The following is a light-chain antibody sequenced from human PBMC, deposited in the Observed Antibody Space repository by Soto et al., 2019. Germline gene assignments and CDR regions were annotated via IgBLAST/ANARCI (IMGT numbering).Light chain of an antibody. CDR2: WAS. V-gene: IGKV4-1*01. Sequence: DIVMTQSPDSLAVSLGERATINCKSSQSVLYSSNNKNYLAWYQQKPGQPPKLLIYWASTRESGVPDRFSGSGSGTDFTLTISSLQAEDVAVYYCLQYYGTPLTFGHGTKLEIK. J-gene: IGKJ2*01. CDR3: LQYYGTPLT. CDR1: QSVLYSSNNKNY.